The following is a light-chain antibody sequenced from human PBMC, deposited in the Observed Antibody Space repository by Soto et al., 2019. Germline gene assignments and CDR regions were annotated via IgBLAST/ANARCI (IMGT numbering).Light chain of an antibody. Sequence: DIQMTQSPSTLSASVGDRVTITCRASQSISSWLAWYQQKPGKAPKLLIYKATSLESGVPSRFSGSGSGTEFHLTIRSLQPDDFATYYCQQYNSYLYTFGQGTKLEIK. J-gene: IGKJ2*01. CDR1: QSISSW. CDR3: QQYNSYLYT. V-gene: IGKV1-5*03. CDR2: KAT.